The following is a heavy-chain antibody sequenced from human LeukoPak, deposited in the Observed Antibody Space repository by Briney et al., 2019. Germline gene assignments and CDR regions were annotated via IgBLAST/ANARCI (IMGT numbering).Heavy chain of an antibody. Sequence: AGGSLRLSCAASGFTFSSYSMNWVRQAPGKGLEWVSSISSSSSYIYYADSVKGRFTISRDNAKNSLYLQMNSLRAEDTAVYYCASPYSSRWYELCYWGQGTLVTVSS. V-gene: IGHV3-21*01. CDR3: ASPYSSRWYELCY. CDR1: GFTFSSYS. J-gene: IGHJ4*02. CDR2: ISSSSSYI. D-gene: IGHD6-13*01.